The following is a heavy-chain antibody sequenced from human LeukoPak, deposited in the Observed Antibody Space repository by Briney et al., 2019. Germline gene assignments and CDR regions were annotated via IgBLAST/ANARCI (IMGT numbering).Heavy chain of an antibody. V-gene: IGHV3-7*01. Sequence: GGSLRLSCVASGFTFSSYWISWVRQAPGKGLEWVANIKEDGSEKYYVDSVKGRFIISRDNAKNSLYLQMNSLRAEDTAVYYCARERSAWRIWGQGTMVTVSP. CDR2: IKEDGSEK. CDR3: ARERSAWRI. CDR1: GFTFSSYW. J-gene: IGHJ3*02. D-gene: IGHD1-1*01.